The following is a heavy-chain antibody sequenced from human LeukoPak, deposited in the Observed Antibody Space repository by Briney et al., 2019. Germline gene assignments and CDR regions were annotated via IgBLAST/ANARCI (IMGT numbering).Heavy chain of an antibody. V-gene: IGHV3-7*03. CDR1: GFIFNRHW. J-gene: IGHJ4*02. Sequence: GGSLRLSCAASGFIFNRHWMNWVRQAPGKGLEWVANINEGGGGRNYVDSVKGRFTISRDDAKNSLYLQLNSLRVEDTAIYYCARGPDYGARTDFLDYWGQGALVTVSS. CDR3: ARGPDYGARTDFLDY. D-gene: IGHD4-17*01. CDR2: INEGGGGR.